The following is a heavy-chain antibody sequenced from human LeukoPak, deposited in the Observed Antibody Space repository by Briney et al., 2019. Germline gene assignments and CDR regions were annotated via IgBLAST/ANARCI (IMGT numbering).Heavy chain of an antibody. CDR1: GFAFSSNT. V-gene: IGHV3-21*01. CDR3: AGGVDFDY. Sequence: GGSLRLSCAASGFAFSSNTMNWVRQAPGKGLEWVSSISSSSSYIYYADSMKGRFTISRDNAKNSLYLQMNSLRAEDTAVYYCAGGVDFDYLGQGTLVTVSS. CDR2: ISSSSSYI. J-gene: IGHJ4*02.